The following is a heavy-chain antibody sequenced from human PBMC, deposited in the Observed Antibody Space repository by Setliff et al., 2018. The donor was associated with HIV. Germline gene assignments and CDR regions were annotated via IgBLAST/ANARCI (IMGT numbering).Heavy chain of an antibody. D-gene: IGHD3-22*01. CDR1: GDTFTTYN. CDR2: IDPGGRTT. Sequence: ASVKVSCKAPGDTFTTYNIHWVRQAPGQGLEWVGIIDPGGRTTTYAQRFQGKVTLTSDTSTSTVYMELRSMASEDTAVYYCARAYSSSSTFYYGMDVWGQETTVTVSS. CDR3: ARAYSSSSTFYYGMDV. V-gene: IGHV1-46*01. J-gene: IGHJ6*02.